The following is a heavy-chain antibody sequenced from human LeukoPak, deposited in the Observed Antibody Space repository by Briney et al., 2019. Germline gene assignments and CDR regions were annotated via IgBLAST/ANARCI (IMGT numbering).Heavy chain of an antibody. J-gene: IGHJ6*03. Sequence: SETLSLTCAVYGGSFSGYYWSWIRQPPGKGLEWIGEINHSGSTNYNPSLKSRVTISVDTSKNQFSLKLSSVTAADTAVYYCARDFAPPDQWLPYYYYYYMDVWGKGTTVTVSS. V-gene: IGHV4-34*01. D-gene: IGHD5-18*01. CDR1: GGSFSGYY. CDR2: INHSGST. CDR3: ARDFAPPDQWLPYYYYYYMDV.